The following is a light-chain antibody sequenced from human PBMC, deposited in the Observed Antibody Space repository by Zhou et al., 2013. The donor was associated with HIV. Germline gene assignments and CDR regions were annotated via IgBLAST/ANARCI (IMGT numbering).Light chain of an antibody. J-gene: IGKJ1*01. Sequence: EIMMTQSPATLSVSPGERATLSCGASQSVSSYLAWYQHKPGQAPRLLIYDTSYRATGIPARFSGSGSGTDFTLVISSLEPEDFAVYYCQQRYNWPRTFGQGTKVEIK. CDR2: DTS. CDR3: QQRYNWPRT. V-gene: IGKV3-11*01. CDR1: QSVSSY.